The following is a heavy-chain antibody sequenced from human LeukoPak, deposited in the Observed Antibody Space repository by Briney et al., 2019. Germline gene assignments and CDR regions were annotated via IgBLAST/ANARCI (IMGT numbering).Heavy chain of an antibody. D-gene: IGHD3-22*01. J-gene: IGHJ4*02. Sequence: GESLKISCKGSGYNFTNYWIGWVRQMPGKGLEWVGIIFPSDSDTRYRPSFQGQVTISADKSISTAYLQWSSLKASDTAMYYCARLSSSGLDYWGQGTLLTVSS. CDR3: ARLSSSGLDY. CDR1: GYNFTNYW. V-gene: IGHV5-51*01. CDR2: IFPSDSDT.